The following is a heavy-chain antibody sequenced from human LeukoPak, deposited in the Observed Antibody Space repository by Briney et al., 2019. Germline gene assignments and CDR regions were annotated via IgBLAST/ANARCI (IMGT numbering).Heavy chain of an antibody. J-gene: IGHJ5*02. D-gene: IGHD1-1*01. V-gene: IGHV4-59*01. CDR3: ARDFRNFDP. CDR2: TYYSGST. Sequence: SDTLSLTCTVSGGSISSYYWSWIRQPPGKGLEWIGYTYYSGSTNYNPSLKSRVTISVDTSKNQFSLKLSSVTAADTAVYYCARDFRNFDPWGQGTLVTVSS. CDR1: GGSISSYY.